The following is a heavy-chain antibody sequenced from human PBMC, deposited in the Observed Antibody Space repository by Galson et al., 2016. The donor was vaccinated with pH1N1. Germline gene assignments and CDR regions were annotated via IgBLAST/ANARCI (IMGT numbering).Heavy chain of an antibody. Sequence: SLRLSCAASGFTFSSYGMHWVRQAPGKGLKWVAVISYDGTNKYYADSVKGRFTISRDNSKNTPYLQMNSLRAEDTAVYYCAKSPLFDGDYVGLDVWGQGTTVTVSS. CDR2: ISYDGTNK. D-gene: IGHD4-17*01. CDR3: AKSPLFDGDYVGLDV. J-gene: IGHJ6*02. V-gene: IGHV3-30*18. CDR1: GFTFSSYG.